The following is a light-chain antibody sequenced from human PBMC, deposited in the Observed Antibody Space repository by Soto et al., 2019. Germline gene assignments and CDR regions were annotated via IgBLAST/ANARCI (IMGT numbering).Light chain of an antibody. CDR3: MQGSFWQWT. J-gene: IGKJ1*01. Sequence: DVVMTQSPLSLPVTLGQPSSISCRSSQSLVYSDGNAYLIWFHQRPGQSPRRLIFKVSNRDSGVPDRFSGSGAGSDFTLKISRVEAEDVGVYYCMQGSFWQWTFGQGTKVDIK. CDR2: KVS. V-gene: IGKV2-30*01. CDR1: QSLVYSDGNAY.